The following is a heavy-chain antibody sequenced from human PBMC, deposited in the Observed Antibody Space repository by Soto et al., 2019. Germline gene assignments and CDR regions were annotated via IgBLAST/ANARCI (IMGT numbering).Heavy chain of an antibody. CDR2: IIPILGIA. CDR3: ARAPGYCTNGVCYHAFDI. Sequence: VKVSCKASGGTFSSYAISWVRQAPGQGLEWMGGIIPILGIANYAQKFQGRVTITADKSTSTAYMELSSLRSEDTAVYYCARAPGYCTNGVCYHAFDIWGQGTMVTVSS. D-gene: IGHD2-8*01. J-gene: IGHJ3*02. V-gene: IGHV1-69*10. CDR1: GGTFSSYA.